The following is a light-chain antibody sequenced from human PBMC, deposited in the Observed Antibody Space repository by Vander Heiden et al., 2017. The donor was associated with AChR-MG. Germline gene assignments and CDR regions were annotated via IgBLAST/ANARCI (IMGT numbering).Light chain of an antibody. Sequence: DIQMTQSPSTLSASVGDRVTITCRATQSISSWLAWYQQKPGKAPELLIYDASTLESGVPSRFSGSGSGTEFTLTISSLQPDDFATYYCQQENSYPWTFGQGTKVEIK. J-gene: IGKJ1*01. V-gene: IGKV1-5*01. CDR3: QQENSYPWT. CDR2: DAS. CDR1: QSISSW.